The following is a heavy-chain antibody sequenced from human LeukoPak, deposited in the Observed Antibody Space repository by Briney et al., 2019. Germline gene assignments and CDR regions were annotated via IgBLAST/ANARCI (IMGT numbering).Heavy chain of an antibody. CDR1: GYTFTGYY. CDR3: ARGRGRCDFWSGYIFDY. D-gene: IGHD3-3*01. J-gene: IGHJ4*02. V-gene: IGHV1-2*02. CDR2: INPNSGGT. Sequence: GASVKVSCKASGYTFTGYYMHWVRQAPGQGLEWMGWINPNSGGTNYAQKFQGRVTMTRDTSISTAYMELSRLRSDDTAVYYCARGRGRCDFWSGYIFDYWGQGTLVTVSS.